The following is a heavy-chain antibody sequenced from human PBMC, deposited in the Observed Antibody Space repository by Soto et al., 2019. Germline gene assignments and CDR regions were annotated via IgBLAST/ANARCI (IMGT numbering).Heavy chain of an antibody. CDR1: GYTFTSYY. CDR3: ARSGDYGDYVVPRDAFDI. J-gene: IGHJ3*02. V-gene: IGHV1-46*03. CDR2: INPSGGST. D-gene: IGHD4-17*01. Sequence: GASVKVSCKASGYTFTSYYMHWVRQAPGQGLEWMGIINPSGGSTSYAQKFQGRVTMTRDTSTSTVYMELSSLRSEDTAVYYCARSGDYGDYVVPRDAFDIWGQGTMVTVSS.